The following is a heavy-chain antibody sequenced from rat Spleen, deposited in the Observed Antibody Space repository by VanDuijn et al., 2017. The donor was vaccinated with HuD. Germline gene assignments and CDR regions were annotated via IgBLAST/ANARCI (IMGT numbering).Heavy chain of an antibody. D-gene: IGHD4-4*01. CDR3: AVAGFGY. V-gene: IGHV5-29*01. CDR2: ISYDGSST. CDR1: GFTFSNYG. J-gene: IGHJ2*01. Sequence: EVQLVESGGGLVQPERSLKLSCAASGFTFSNYGMAWVRQAPTKGLEWVATISYDGSSTYYRDSVKGRFTISRSNSENTVYLQMNSLRSGDTATYYCAVAGFGYWGQGIMVTVSS.